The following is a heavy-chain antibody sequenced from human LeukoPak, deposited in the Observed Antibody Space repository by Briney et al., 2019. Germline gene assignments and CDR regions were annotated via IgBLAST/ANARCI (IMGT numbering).Heavy chain of an antibody. D-gene: IGHD3-22*01. CDR3: ARAKNYDSSGYIH. Sequence: SETLSLTCTVSGGSISSYYWSWIRQPPGKGLEWIGYIYYSGSTNYNPSLKSRVTISVDTSKNQFSLKLSSVTAADTAVYYCARAKNYDSSGYIHWGQGTLVTVSS. CDR2: IYYSGST. CDR1: GGSISSYY. V-gene: IGHV4-59*01. J-gene: IGHJ4*02.